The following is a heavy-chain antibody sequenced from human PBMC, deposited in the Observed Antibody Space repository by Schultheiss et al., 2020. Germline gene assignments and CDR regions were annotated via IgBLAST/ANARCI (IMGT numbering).Heavy chain of an antibody. Sequence: SETLSLTCAVYGGSFSDNYWSWIRQPPGKGLEWIGEINHSGSTNYNPSLKSRVTISVDTSKNQFSLKLSSVTAADTAVYYCARVGALQLDYYYYYMDVWGKGTTVTVSS. CDR2: INHSGST. D-gene: IGHD5-18*01. V-gene: IGHV4-34*01. CDR1: GGSFSDNY. J-gene: IGHJ6*03. CDR3: ARVGALQLDYYYYYMDV.